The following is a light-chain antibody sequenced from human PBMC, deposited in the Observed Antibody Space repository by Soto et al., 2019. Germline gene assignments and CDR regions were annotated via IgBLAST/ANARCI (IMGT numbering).Light chain of an antibody. CDR3: QHYCRSPVFT. J-gene: IGKJ3*01. Sequence: EIVLTQPPGTLSLSPGERATLSCRASQTVSNNYLAWYQQRPGQAPRLLVYGASTRAAGIPDRFSGSGSGTDFTLTNSSLEHEDFAVYYCQHYCRSPVFTLGPGTPGDIK. CDR1: QTVSNNY. V-gene: IGKV3-20*01. CDR2: GAS.